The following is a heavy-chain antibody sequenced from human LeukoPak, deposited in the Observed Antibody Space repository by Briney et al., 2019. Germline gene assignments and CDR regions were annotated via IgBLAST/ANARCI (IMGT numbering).Heavy chain of an antibody. D-gene: IGHD2-15*01. V-gene: IGHV4-31*03. CDR3: ARVLLPYYFDY. CDR1: GASISSGSHH. CDR2: IYYSGST. Sequence: SETLSLTCTVSGASISSGSHHWGWFRQSPGKGLEWIGYIYYSGSTYYNPSLKSRVTISVDTSKNQFSLKLSSVTAADTAVYYCARVLLPYYFDYWGQGTLVTVSS. J-gene: IGHJ4*02.